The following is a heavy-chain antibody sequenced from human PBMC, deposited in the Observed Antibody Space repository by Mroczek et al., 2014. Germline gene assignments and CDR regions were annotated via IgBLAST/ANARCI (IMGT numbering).Heavy chain of an antibody. V-gene: IGHV3-73*01. Sequence: EVQLVETGGGLVQPGGSLKLSCAASGFTFSGSAMHWVRQASGKGLEWVGRIRSKANSYATAYAASVKGRFTISRDDSKNTAYLQMNSLKTEDTAVYYCTRRDYDSTREYNWFDPWGQGTLVTVSS. D-gene: IGHD3-16*01. CDR1: GFTFSGSA. J-gene: IGHJ5*02. CDR2: IRSKANSYAT. CDR3: TRRDYDSTREYNWFDP.